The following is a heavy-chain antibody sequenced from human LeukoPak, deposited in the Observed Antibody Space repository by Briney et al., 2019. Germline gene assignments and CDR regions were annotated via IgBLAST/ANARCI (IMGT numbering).Heavy chain of an antibody. CDR2: IYYSGST. D-gene: IGHD3-10*01. Sequence: SETLSLTCTVSGGSISSSSYYWGWIRQPPGKGLEWIGSIYYSGSTYYNPSLKSRVTISVDTSKNQFSLKLSSVTAADTAVYYCARSITMVRGVPRRGWSVDYWGQGTLVTVSS. CDR3: ARSITMVRGVPRRGWSVDY. CDR1: GGSISSSSYY. J-gene: IGHJ4*02. V-gene: IGHV4-39*01.